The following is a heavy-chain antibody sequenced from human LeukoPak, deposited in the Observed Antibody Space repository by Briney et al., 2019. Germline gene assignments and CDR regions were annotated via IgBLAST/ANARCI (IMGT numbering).Heavy chain of an antibody. D-gene: IGHD3-10*01. CDR2: TGLESVHT. V-gene: IGHV3-23*01. Sequence: PGGSLRLSCAASRFTFTRHAMSWVRQAPGKGLEWVSTTGLESVHTLCADSVQGRFTVSRDNSRNTLDLQMDNPTVDDTAIYYCVRGDDIGKHPTRAYYFDIWGQGTLVSVSS. J-gene: IGHJ4*02. CDR3: VRGDDIGKHPTRAYYFDI. CDR1: RFTFTRHA.